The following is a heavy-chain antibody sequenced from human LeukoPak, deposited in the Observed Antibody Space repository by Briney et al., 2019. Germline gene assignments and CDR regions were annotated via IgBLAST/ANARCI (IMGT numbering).Heavy chain of an antibody. D-gene: IGHD1-26*01. CDR3: AREGGSYNCFDP. CDR1: GGSISSYY. Sequence: TSETLSLTCTVSGGSISSYYWSWIRQPAGKGLEWIGRIYPSGSTDYNPSLKSRVTMSIDTSKNQFSLKLSSVTAADTAVYYCAREGGSYNCFDPWGQGTLVTVSS. CDR2: IYPSGST. J-gene: IGHJ5*02. V-gene: IGHV4-4*07.